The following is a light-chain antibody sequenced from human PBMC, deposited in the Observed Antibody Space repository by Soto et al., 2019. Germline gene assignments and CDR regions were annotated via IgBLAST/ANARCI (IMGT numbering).Light chain of an antibody. J-gene: IGKJ1*01. CDR1: QSVGIN. V-gene: IGKV3-15*01. CDR3: QHYNSWPRTWT. CDR2: GAS. Sequence: PATRFFSPGEKATFSSGAGQSVGINLAWYQQKPGQAPRLLIYGASTRATGIPARFSGSGSGTEFTLTISSLQSEDFAVYHCQHYNSWPRTWTFGQGTKVDIK.